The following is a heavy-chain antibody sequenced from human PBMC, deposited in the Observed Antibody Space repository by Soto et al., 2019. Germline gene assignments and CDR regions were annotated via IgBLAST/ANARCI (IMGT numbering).Heavy chain of an antibody. Sequence: QITLKESGPPLVKPTQTLTLTCTFSGFSLSTSGVGVGWIRQPPGKALEWLALIYWNDDKRYSPSLKSRLTITKDTSKNQVVLTMTNMDPVDTATYYCAHSLDYGSGSYYNGAIDYWGQGTLVTVSS. D-gene: IGHD3-10*01. CDR3: AHSLDYGSGSYYNGAIDY. V-gene: IGHV2-5*01. CDR2: IYWNDDK. CDR1: GFSLSTSGVG. J-gene: IGHJ4*02.